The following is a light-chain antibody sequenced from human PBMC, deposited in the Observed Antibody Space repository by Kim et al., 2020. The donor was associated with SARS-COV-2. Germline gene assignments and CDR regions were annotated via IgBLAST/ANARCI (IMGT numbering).Light chain of an antibody. CDR1: QSVSSNY. V-gene: IGKV3-20*01. Sequence: EIVLTQSPGTLSLSPGERATLSCRASQSVSSNYLAWHQQKPGQAPRLLIYGASSRATGIPDRFSGSGSGTDFTLSINRLEPEDFAVYYCQQYDTSPETFGGGTKVDIK. CDR2: GAS. CDR3: QQYDTSPET. J-gene: IGKJ4*01.